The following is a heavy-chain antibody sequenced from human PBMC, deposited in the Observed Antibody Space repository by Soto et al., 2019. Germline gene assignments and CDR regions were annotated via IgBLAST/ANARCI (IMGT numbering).Heavy chain of an antibody. CDR3: ASHPPRGDYNKYATTY. CDR2: IKEDGSEK. Sequence: GGSLRLSCEASGSTFSTYWMSWVRQVPGKGLEWLANIKEDGSEKYYVDSVRGRFTISRDNAKHSLYLQMNSLRADDTAIYYCASHPPRGDYNKYATTYWGQGTLVTVSS. D-gene: IGHD4-4*01. CDR1: GSTFSTYW. V-gene: IGHV3-7*03. J-gene: IGHJ4*02.